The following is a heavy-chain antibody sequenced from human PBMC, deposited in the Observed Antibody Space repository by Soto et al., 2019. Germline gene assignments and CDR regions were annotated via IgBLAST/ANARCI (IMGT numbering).Heavy chain of an antibody. Sequence: EVQLLESGGGLVQPGGSLRLSCAASGFTFSNYAVTWVRQAPGKGLEWVSTISGSGGSTYYADSVKGRFTISRDNSKNTLYLQMNSLRAEDTAVYYCAKDPGSSGYERDYWGQGTLVTVSS. CDR1: GFTFSNYA. CDR3: AKDPGSSGYERDY. D-gene: IGHD6-13*01. V-gene: IGHV3-23*01. J-gene: IGHJ4*02. CDR2: ISGSGGST.